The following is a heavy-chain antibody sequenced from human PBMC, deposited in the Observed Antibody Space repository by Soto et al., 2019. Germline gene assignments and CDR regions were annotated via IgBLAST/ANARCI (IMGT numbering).Heavy chain of an antibody. CDR2: IYGDGRTT. D-gene: IGHD3-10*01. J-gene: IGHJ5*01. CDR3: VKNSGWFNS. CDR1: GFIFSTTD. V-gene: IGHV3-23*01. Sequence: GGSLRLSCEASGFIFSTTDMSWVRQAPGKGLEWVSTIYGDGRTTYYADSVRGRFSISRDNSKNMVYLQTDSLRVDDTAIYYCVKNSGWFNSWGQGSLVTVSS.